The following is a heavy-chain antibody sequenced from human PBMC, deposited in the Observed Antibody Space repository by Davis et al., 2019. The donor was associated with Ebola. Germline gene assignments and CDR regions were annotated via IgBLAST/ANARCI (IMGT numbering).Heavy chain of an antibody. V-gene: IGHV3-11*01. CDR3: ARAPLGVLDY. D-gene: IGHD1-1*01. J-gene: IGHJ4*02. Sequence: PGGSLRLSCAASGFTFDDYAMTWVRQAPGKGLEWISHISSSSSTIYYADSVKGRFTISRDNSKNSLYLQMNSLRADDTAVYYCARAPLGVLDYWGQGTLVTVSS. CDR2: ISSSSSTI. CDR1: GFTFDDYA.